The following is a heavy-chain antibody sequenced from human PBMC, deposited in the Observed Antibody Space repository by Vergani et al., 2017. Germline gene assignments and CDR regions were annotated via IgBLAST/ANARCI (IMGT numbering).Heavy chain of an antibody. Sequence: QVQLVQSGAEVKKPGASVKVSCKASGYTFTSYYMHWVRQAPGQGLEWMGIINPSGGSTSYAQKLQGRVTMTTDTSTSTAYMGLRSLRSDDTAVYYCARSSYYDSSGTFDAFDIWGQGTMVTVSS. CDR2: INPSGGST. CDR3: ARSSYYDSSGTFDAFDI. V-gene: IGHV1-46*01. CDR1: GYTFTSYY. D-gene: IGHD3-22*01. J-gene: IGHJ3*02.